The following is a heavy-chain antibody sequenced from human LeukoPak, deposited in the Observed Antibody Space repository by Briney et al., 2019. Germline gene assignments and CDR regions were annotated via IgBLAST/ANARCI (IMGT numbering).Heavy chain of an antibody. D-gene: IGHD6-19*01. CDR3: ARGTVAGKAPY. CDR2: ISSSGSTI. Sequence: GGSLRLSCAASGFTFSSHSMNWVRQAPGKGLEWVSYISSSGSTIYYADSVKGRFSISRDNAKNSLHLQMNSLRAEDTAVYYCARGTVAGKAPYWGQGTLVTVSS. J-gene: IGHJ4*02. CDR1: GFTFSSHS. V-gene: IGHV3-48*01.